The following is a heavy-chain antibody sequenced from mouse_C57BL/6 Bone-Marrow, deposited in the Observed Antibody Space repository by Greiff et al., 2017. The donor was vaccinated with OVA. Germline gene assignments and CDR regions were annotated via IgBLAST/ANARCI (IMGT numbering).Heavy chain of an antibody. CDR1: GYTFTSYW. V-gene: IGHV1-72*01. CDR3: ARAGYYGYDYAMDY. Sequence: VKLMESGAELVKPGASVKLSCKASGYTFTSYWMHWVKQRPGRGLEWIGRIDPNSGGTKYNEKFKSKATLTVDKPSSTAYMQLSSLTSEDSAVYYCARAGYYGYDYAMDYWGQGTSVTVSS. J-gene: IGHJ4*01. CDR2: IDPNSGGT. D-gene: IGHD2-2*01.